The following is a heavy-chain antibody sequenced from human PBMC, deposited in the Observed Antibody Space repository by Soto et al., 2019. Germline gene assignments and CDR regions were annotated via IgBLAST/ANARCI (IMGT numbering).Heavy chain of an antibody. Sequence: QITLKESGPTLVKPTQTLTLTCTFSGISLSTDAVGVAWIRQPPGKALEWLALIYWDDDKRYSPSLKSRLTGIKDTSKNQVVLTMTNMDPVDTATYYCAHRGEVATIISDAFDIGGPGTSVTVSS. J-gene: IGHJ3*02. CDR2: IYWDDDK. CDR3: AHRGEVATIISDAFDI. V-gene: IGHV2-5*02. D-gene: IGHD5-12*01. CDR1: GISLSTDAVG.